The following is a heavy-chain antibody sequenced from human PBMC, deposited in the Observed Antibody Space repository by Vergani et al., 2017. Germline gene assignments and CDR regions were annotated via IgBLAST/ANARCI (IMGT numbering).Heavy chain of an antibody. CDR3: ARKLRGSGSYNWFDP. CDR2: IYYSGST. Sequence: QVQLQESGPGLVKPSQTLSLTCTVSGGSISSGGYYWSWIRQHPGKGLEWIGYIYYSGSTYYNPSLKSRVTISVDTSKNQFSLKLSSVTAADTAVSYCARKLRGSGSYNWFDPWGQGTLVSVSS. J-gene: IGHJ5*02. V-gene: IGHV4-31*03. D-gene: IGHD3-10*01. CDR1: GGSISSGGYY.